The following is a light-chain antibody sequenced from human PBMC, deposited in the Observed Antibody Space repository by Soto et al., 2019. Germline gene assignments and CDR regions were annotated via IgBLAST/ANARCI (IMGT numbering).Light chain of an antibody. CDR1: SSDVGGYNY. CDR2: EVY. J-gene: IGLJ1*01. Sequence: QSVLTQPPSASGSPGKSVTISCTGTSSDVGGYNYVSWYQHHPGKAPKLIIYEVYKRPSGVPDRFSGSKSGNTAALTVSGLQAEDEADYYCSSYVGTNSYVFRTGTKLTVL. V-gene: IGLV2-8*01. CDR3: SSYVGTNSYV.